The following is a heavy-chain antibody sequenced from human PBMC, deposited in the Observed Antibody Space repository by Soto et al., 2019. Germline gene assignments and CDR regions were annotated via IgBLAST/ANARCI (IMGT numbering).Heavy chain of an antibody. CDR2: IYYSGST. Sequence: QVQLQESGPGLVKPSQTLSLTCTVSGGSISSGDYYWSWIRQPPGKGLEWIGYIYYSGSTYYNPSLKSRVTISVDTSKNQFSLKLSSVTAADTAVYYCARFMITSGGVIVEDLNWFDPWGQGTLVTVSS. J-gene: IGHJ5*02. V-gene: IGHV4-30-4*01. CDR3: ARFMITSGGVIVEDLNWFDP. CDR1: GGSISSGDYY. D-gene: IGHD3-16*02.